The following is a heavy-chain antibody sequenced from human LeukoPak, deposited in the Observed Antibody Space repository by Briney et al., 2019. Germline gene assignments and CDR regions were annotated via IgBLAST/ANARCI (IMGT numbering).Heavy chain of an antibody. Sequence: GESLKISCTGSGYSFINYWIAWVRQMPGKGLEWMGIIYPGDSDTRYSPSFQGQVTISAAKSISTAYLQWSSLKAPDTAMYYCARLGTGYYYGMDVWGQGTTVTVSS. V-gene: IGHV5-51*01. CDR2: IYPGDSDT. CDR1: GYSFINYW. J-gene: IGHJ6*02. CDR3: ARLGTGYYYGMDV. D-gene: IGHD2-8*02.